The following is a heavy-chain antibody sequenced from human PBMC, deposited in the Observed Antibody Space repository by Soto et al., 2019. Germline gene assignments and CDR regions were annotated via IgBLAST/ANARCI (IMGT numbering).Heavy chain of an antibody. CDR1: GGTFSSYA. V-gene: IGHV1-69*01. CDR3: ALIGYSKYYYYGMDV. J-gene: IGHJ6*02. Sequence: QVQLVQSGAEVQKPGSSVKVSCKASGGTFSSYAISWVRQAPGQGLEWLGGIIPIFGTANYAQKFQGRVTITADESTSTAYMELSSLRSEDTAVYYCALIGYSKYYYYGMDVWGQGTTVTVSS. CDR2: IIPIFGTA. D-gene: IGHD4-4*01.